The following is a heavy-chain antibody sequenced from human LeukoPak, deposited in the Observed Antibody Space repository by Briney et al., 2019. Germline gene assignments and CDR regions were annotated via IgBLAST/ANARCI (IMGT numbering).Heavy chain of an antibody. V-gene: IGHV4-28*05. CDR2: IYYSGSI. J-gene: IGHJ4*02. Sequence: PSETLSLTCAVSGYSISSSNWWGWIRQPPGKGLEWIGYIYYSGSIYYNPSLKSRVTISVDTSKNQFSLKLSSVTAADTAVYYCARGRMVRGPYYDYWGQGTLVTVSS. CDR1: GYSISSSNW. CDR3: ARGRMVRGPYYDY. D-gene: IGHD3-10*01.